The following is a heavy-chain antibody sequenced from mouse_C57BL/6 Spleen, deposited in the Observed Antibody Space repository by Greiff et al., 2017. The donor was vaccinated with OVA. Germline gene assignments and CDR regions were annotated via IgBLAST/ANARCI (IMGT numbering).Heavy chain of an antibody. D-gene: IGHD2-3*01. CDR2: IYPGDGDT. Sequence: VQLQQSGPELVKPGASVKISCKASGYAFSSSWMNWVKQRPGKGLEWIGRIYPGDGDTNYNGKFKGQATLTADKSSSTAYMQLSSLTSEDAAVYFCARDDGAMDYWGQGTSVTVSS. CDR1: GYAFSSSW. V-gene: IGHV1-82*01. CDR3: ARDDGAMDY. J-gene: IGHJ4*01.